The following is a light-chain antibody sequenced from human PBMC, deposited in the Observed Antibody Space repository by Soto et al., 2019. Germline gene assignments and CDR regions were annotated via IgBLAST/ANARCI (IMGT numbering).Light chain of an antibody. Sequence: QAVVTQPPSASGSPGQSVTISCTGTSSDVGGYNYVSWHQQHPGKAPKLMIYEVSKRPSGVPDRFSGSKSGNTASLTVSGLQAEDEADYYCSSYAGSNNYVVFGGGTKLTVL. CDR3: SSYAGSNNYVV. V-gene: IGLV2-8*01. CDR1: SSDVGGYNY. J-gene: IGLJ2*01. CDR2: EVS.